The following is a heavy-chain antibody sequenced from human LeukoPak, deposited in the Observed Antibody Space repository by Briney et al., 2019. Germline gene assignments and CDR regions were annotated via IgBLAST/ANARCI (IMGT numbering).Heavy chain of an antibody. Sequence: SETLSLTCTVSGGSINSNYYYWGWIRQPPGKGLEWIGSIYHSGSTYYNPSLKSRVTISVDTSKNQFSLKLSSVTAADTAVYYCAREPSSYCSGGSCYHAAFDIWGQGTMVTVSS. J-gene: IGHJ3*02. CDR3: AREPSSYCSGGSCYHAAFDI. CDR2: IYHSGST. V-gene: IGHV4-39*07. D-gene: IGHD2-15*01. CDR1: GGSINSNYYY.